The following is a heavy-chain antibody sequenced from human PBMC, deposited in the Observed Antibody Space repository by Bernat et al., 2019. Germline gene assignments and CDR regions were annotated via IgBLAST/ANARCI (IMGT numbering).Heavy chain of an antibody. D-gene: IGHD3-3*01. CDR2: ISGSGCST. J-gene: IGHJ4*02. Sequence: EVQLLESGGGLVQPGGSLRLSCAASGFTFSSYAMSWVRQAPGKGLEWVSAISGSGCSTDHADSVKGRFTISRDNSKTTLYLQMNSLRAEDTAVYYCAKCRTYYDFWSGYYAPGAFDYWGQGTLVTVSS. CDR1: GFTFSSYA. V-gene: IGHV3-23*01. CDR3: AKCRTYYDFWSGYYAPGAFDY.